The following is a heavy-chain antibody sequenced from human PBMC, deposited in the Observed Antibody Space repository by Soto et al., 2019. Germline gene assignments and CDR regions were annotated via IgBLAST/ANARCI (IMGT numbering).Heavy chain of an antibody. CDR1: GFTFTNYA. CDR2: ISYDGSNQ. Sequence: PGGSLRLSCAASGFTFTNYAIHWVRQAPGKGLEWVAVISYDGSNQYYADSVKGRFTFSRDNSKNTLYVQMNSLRPEDTAVYYCARDMGPATTIYYYYYGMDVWGQGTTVTVSS. V-gene: IGHV3-30-3*01. D-gene: IGHD1-26*01. CDR3: ARDMGPATTIYYYYYGMDV. J-gene: IGHJ6*02.